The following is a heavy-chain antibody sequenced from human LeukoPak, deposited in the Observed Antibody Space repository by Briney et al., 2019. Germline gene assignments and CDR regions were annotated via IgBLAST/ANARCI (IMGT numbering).Heavy chain of an antibody. CDR3: AKDPFRLVVYVLNVDY. V-gene: IGHV3-23*01. J-gene: IGHJ4*02. CDR1: GFTFSSYA. Sequence: GGSLRLSCAASGFTFSSYAMSWVRQAPGKGLEWVSAISGSGGSTYYADSVKGRFTISRDNSKNTLYLQMNSLRAEDTAVYYCAKDPFRLVVYVLNVDYWGQGTLVTVSP. D-gene: IGHD2-8*02. CDR2: ISGSGGST.